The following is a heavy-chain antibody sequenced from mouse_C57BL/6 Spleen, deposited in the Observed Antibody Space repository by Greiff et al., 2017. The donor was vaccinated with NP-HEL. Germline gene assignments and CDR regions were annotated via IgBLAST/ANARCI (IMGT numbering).Heavy chain of an antibody. CDR3: ARFGSSYGFAD. J-gene: IGHJ3*01. V-gene: IGHV3-1*01. Sequence: DVHLVESGPGMVKPSQSLSLTCTVTGYSITSGYDWHWIRHFPGNKLEWMGYISYSGSTNYNPSLKNRISITHDTSKNHFFLKLNSVTTEDTATYYCARFGSSYGFADWGKGTLVTVSA. CDR2: ISYSGST. CDR1: GYSITSGYD. D-gene: IGHD1-1*01.